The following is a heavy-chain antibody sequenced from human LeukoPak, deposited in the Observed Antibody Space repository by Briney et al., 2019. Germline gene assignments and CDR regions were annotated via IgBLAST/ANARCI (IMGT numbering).Heavy chain of an antibody. J-gene: IGHJ4*02. CDR1: GYIFTGYY. CDR3: ARDRGFRAARELGY. D-gene: IGHD1-26*01. Sequence: ASVKVSCKTSGYIFTGYYMHWVRQAPGQGLEWMGRINPNSGDTNYAQNFQGRVTMTRDTSISTAYMELSRLRSDDTAVYYCARDRGFRAARELGYWGQGPLVTVSS. CDR2: INPNSGDT. V-gene: IGHV1-2*06.